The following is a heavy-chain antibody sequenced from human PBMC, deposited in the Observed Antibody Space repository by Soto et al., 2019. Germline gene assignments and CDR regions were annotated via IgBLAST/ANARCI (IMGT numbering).Heavy chain of an antibody. CDR1: GGSISSGDYY. J-gene: IGHJ4*02. D-gene: IGHD3-22*01. V-gene: IGHV4-30-4*01. CDR2: IYYSGST. Sequence: QVQLQESGPGLVKPSQTLSLTCTVSGGSISSGDYYWSWIRQPPGKGLEWIGYIYYSGSTYYNPSLKSRVTISVDTSKNQFSLKLSSVTAAVTAVYYCASGTYYYDSSGYRKGPFDYWGQGTLVTVSS. CDR3: ASGTYYYDSSGYRKGPFDY.